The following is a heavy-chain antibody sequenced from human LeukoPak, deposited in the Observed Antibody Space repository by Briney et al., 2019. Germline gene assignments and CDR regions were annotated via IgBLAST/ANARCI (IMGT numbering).Heavy chain of an antibody. CDR1: GFTFSTYA. D-gene: IGHD6-6*01. V-gene: IGHV3-30*04. Sequence: GGSLRLSCAASGFTFSTYAMHWVRQAPGKGLEGVTVISYDGNNKYYADSVKGRFTISRDNSKNTLYLQMNSLKTEDTAVYYCTRDLLIRLAALIGNMDVWGKGTTVTVSS. CDR2: ISYDGNNK. CDR3: TRDLLIRLAALIGNMDV. J-gene: IGHJ6*03.